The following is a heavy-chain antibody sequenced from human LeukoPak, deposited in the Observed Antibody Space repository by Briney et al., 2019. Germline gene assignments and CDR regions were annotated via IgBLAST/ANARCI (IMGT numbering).Heavy chain of an antibody. CDR3: ARGPRYFDWLSLAHFDY. V-gene: IGHV3-48*02. CDR2: ISSSSSTI. J-gene: IGHJ4*02. D-gene: IGHD3-9*01. CDR1: GFTFSSYS. Sequence: PGGSLRLSCAASGFTFSSYSMNWVRQAPGKGLEWVPYISSSSSTIYYADSVKGRFTISRDNAKNSLYLQMNSLRDEDTAVYYCARGPRYFDWLSLAHFDYWGQGTLVTVSS.